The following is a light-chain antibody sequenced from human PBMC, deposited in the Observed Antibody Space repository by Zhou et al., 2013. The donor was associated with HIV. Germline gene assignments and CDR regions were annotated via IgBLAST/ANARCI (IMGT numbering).Light chain of an antibody. V-gene: IGKV1-13*02. Sequence: AIQLTQSPSSLSASVGDRVSITCRASQGINSALAWYQQRPGKAPKLLIYDASTLQSGVPPRFSGSGSGTDFTLTISSLQPEDFATYYCQQFRTYPITFGQGTRLEIK. J-gene: IGKJ5*01. CDR2: DAS. CDR1: QGINSA. CDR3: QQFRTYPIT.